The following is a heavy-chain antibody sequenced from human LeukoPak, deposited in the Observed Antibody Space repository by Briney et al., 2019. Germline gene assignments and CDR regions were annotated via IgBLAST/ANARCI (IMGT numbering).Heavy chain of an antibody. D-gene: IGHD3-10*01. CDR2: ILHDGINT. CDR1: GFTFSTNA. V-gene: IGHV3-30*14. Sequence: GGSLRLSCAASGFTFSTNAMHWVRQAPGKGLEWVTLILHDGINTYYADSVKGRFTFSRDNSKNTLYLQMNSLRVEDTAVYYCARGYYGSGSYHNLDYWGQGTLVTVSS. CDR3: ARGYYGSGSYHNLDY. J-gene: IGHJ4*02.